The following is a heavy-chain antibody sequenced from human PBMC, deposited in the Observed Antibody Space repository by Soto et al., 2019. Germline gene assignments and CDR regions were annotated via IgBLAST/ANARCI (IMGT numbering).Heavy chain of an antibody. CDR1: GYTFSSYG. J-gene: IGHJ2*01. CDR2: ISGYNGDT. CDR3: ARDQRVSLTAIRAFDL. D-gene: IGHD2-21*02. Sequence: QVQLVQSGAEVKRPGASVKVSCKASGYTFSSYGISWVRQAPGQGREWMGWISGYNGDTKHAQSLQDRVTMTTDTSTNTAYMELRSLTSDDTAVYYCARDQRVSLTAIRAFDLWGPGTLLTVSS. V-gene: IGHV1-18*01.